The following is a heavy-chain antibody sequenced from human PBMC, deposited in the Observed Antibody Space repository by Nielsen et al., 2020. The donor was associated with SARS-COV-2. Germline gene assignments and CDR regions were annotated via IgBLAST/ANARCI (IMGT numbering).Heavy chain of an antibody. CDR2: IYYSGST. Sequence: SETLSLTCTVSGGSVSSGSYYWSWIRQPPGKGLEWIGYIYYSGSTNYNPSLKSRATISVDTSKNQFSLKLSSVTAADTAVYYCARAYVVWFGESNNWFDPWGQGTLVTVSS. CDR3: ARAYVVWFGESNNWFDP. D-gene: IGHD3-10*01. J-gene: IGHJ5*02. CDR1: GGSVSSGSYY. V-gene: IGHV4-61*01.